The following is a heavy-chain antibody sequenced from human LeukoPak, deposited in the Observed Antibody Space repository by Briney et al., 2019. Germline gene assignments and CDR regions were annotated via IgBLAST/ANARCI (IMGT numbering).Heavy chain of an antibody. D-gene: IGHD5-12*01. CDR2: IRYDGSNK. J-gene: IGHJ4*02. CDR1: GFTFSSYG. V-gene: IGHV3-30*02. CDR3: AKDRGDIVATIDY. Sequence: GGSLRLSCAASGFTFSSYGIHWVRQAPGKGLEWVAFIRYDGSNKYYADSVKGRFTISRDNSKNTLYLQMNSLRAEDTAVYYCAKDRGDIVATIDYWGQGNLVTVSS.